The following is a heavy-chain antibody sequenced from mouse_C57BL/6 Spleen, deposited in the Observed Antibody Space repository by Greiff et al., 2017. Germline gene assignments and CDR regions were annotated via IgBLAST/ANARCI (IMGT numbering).Heavy chain of an antibody. CDR1: GFTFSDYG. V-gene: IGHV5-17*01. Sequence: EVKLMESGGGLVKPGGSLKLSCAASGFTFSDYGMHWVRQAPEKGLEWVAYISSGSSTIYYADTVKGRFTFSRDNAKNILFLQMTSVRSEDTAWYYCARGEYYGSNPFDCWGQGTTRTVS. CDR3: ARGEYYGSNPFDC. D-gene: IGHD1-1*01. J-gene: IGHJ2*01. CDR2: ISSGSSTI.